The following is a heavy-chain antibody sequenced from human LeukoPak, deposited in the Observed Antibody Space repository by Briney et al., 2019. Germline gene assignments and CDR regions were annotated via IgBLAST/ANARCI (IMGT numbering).Heavy chain of an antibody. D-gene: IGHD1-26*01. J-gene: IGHJ4*02. CDR1: GGSISSSSYY. CDR2: IYYSGST. CDR3: ARPGQWELQGGGNFDY. V-gene: IGHV4-39*01. Sequence: ASETLSLTCTVSGGSISSSSYYWGWLRQPPGKGLEWIGSIYYSGSTYYNPSLKSPVTISVATSKNQFSLKLSPVTATDTVLCYWARPGQWELQGGGNFDYWGQGTLVTVSS.